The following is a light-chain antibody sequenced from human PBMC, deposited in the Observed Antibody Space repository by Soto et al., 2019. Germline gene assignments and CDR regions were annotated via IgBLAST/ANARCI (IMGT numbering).Light chain of an antibody. J-gene: IGKJ1*01. Sequence: EIVLTQSPATLSLSPGERATLSCGASQSVSSSYLAWYQQKPGLAPRLLIYDASSRATGIPDRFSGSGSGTDFTLTISRLEPEEFSVYYCQQYGSSSTWTFGQGTKVEIK. V-gene: IGKV3D-20*01. CDR1: QSVSSSY. CDR2: DAS. CDR3: QQYGSSSTWT.